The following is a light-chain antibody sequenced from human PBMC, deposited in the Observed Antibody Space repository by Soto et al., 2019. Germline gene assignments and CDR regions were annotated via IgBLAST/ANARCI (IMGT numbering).Light chain of an antibody. J-gene: IGKJ4*01. CDR2: GKS. CDR3: QQYASSPLT. V-gene: IGKV3-20*01. CDR1: QSVGSY. Sequence: EIVLTQSPATLSLSPGERATLSCRASQSVGSYLAWFQQTPGQAPRLLIYGKSSRATGIPDRFSGSGSGTDFTLIISKVEPEDFGVYFCQQYASSPLTFGGGTKVEIK.